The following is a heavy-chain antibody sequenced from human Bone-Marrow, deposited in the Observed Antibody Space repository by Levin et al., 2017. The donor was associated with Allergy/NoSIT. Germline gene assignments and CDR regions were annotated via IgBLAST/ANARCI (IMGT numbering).Heavy chain of an antibody. CDR2: IYYSGST. CDR3: ARAGYSSGYYYYYGMDV. Sequence: PSETLSLTCTVSGGSISSGGYYWSWIRQHPGKGLEWIGYIYYSGSTYYNPSLKSRVTISVDTSKNQFSLKLSSVTAADTAVYYCARAGYSSGYYYYYGMDVWGQGTTVTVSS. CDR1: GGSISSGGYY. D-gene: IGHD5-18*01. V-gene: IGHV4-31*03. J-gene: IGHJ6*02.